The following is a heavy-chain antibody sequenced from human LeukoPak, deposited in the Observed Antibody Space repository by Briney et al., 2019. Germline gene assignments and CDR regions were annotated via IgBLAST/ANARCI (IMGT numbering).Heavy chain of an antibody. D-gene: IGHD4-17*01. J-gene: IGHJ5*02. CDR2: ISGASR. CDR1: ELTFNTYG. CDR3: AREGSYGDYGWFDP. Sequence: PGGSLRLSCAVSELTFNTYGMSWVRQAPGGGLEWVSAISGASRYYADSVKGRFTISRDNSKNTLYLQMNSLRAEDTAVYYCAREGSYGDYGWFDPWGQGTLVTVSS. V-gene: IGHV3-23*01.